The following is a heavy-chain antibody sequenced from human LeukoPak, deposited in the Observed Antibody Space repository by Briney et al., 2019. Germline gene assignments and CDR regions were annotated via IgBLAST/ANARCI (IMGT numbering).Heavy chain of an antibody. D-gene: IGHD6-6*01. V-gene: IGHV4-61*01. CDR2: IYYSGST. J-gene: IGHJ6*02. CDR3: ARASPHSYYYYGMDV. CDR1: GGSVSSGSYY. Sequence: SETLSLTCTVSGGSVSSGSYYWSWIRQPPGKGLEWIGYIYYSGSTNYNPSLKSRVTISVDTSKNQFSLKLSSVTAADTAVYYCARASPHSYYYYGMDVWGQGTTVTVSS.